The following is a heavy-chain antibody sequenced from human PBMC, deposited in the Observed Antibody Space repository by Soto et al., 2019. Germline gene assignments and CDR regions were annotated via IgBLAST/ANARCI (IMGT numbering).Heavy chain of an antibody. V-gene: IGHV3-30*18. J-gene: IGHJ4*02. Sequence: QVQLVESGGGVVQPGRSLRLSCAASGFTFNNFDMHWVRQAPGKGLEWVTNISYDGSDKYYADSVKGRFTISRANSKNTLYLQINSLTTEDTAVYYCAKDLNDHYDTTGYFDYWGQGALVTVSS. CDR3: AKDLNDHYDTTGYFDY. D-gene: IGHD3-22*01. CDR1: GFTFNNFD. CDR2: ISYDGSDK.